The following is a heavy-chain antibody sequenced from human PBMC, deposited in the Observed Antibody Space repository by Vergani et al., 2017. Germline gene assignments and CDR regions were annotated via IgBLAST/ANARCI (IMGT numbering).Heavy chain of an antibody. Sequence: QVQLVESGGGVVQPGRSLRLSCAASGFTFSSYGMHWVRQAPGKGLEWVAVIWYDGSNKYYADSVKGRFTISRDNSKNTLYLQMNSLRAEDTAVYYCAKSFARGGVVDYWGQGTLVTVSS. V-gene: IGHV3-33*06. CDR1: GFTFSSYG. D-gene: IGHD3-16*01. CDR3: AKSFARGGVVDY. CDR2: IWYDGSNK. J-gene: IGHJ4*02.